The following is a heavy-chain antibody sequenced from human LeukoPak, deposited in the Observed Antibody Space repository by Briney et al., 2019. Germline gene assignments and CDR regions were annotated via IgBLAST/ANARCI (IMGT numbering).Heavy chain of an antibody. D-gene: IGHD1-14*01. Sequence: GGSLRLSCAASGFTFDDYGMSWVRQAPGRGLEWVSRINWNGGSTVYADSVKGRFTISRDNAKNSLYLQINSLRAEDTALYYCARDPQNRYYRDFDYWGQGTLVTVSS. CDR2: INWNGGST. CDR3: ARDPQNRYYRDFDY. CDR1: GFTFDDYG. V-gene: IGHV3-20*04. J-gene: IGHJ4*02.